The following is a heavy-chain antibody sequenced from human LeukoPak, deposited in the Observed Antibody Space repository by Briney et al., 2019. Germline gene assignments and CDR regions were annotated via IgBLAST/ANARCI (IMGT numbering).Heavy chain of an antibody. CDR1: GDSVSSNSAA. D-gene: IGHD6-19*01. CDR2: TYYRSKWYN. V-gene: IGHV6-1*01. J-gene: IGHJ4*02. Sequence: SQTLSLTCAISGDSVSSNSAAWNWIRQSPSRGLEWLGRTYYRSKWYNDYAVSGKSRITINPDTSKNQFSLQLNSVTPEDTAVYYCARGGVAAVAMTYYFDYWGQGTLVTVSS. CDR3: ARGGVAAVAMTYYFDY.